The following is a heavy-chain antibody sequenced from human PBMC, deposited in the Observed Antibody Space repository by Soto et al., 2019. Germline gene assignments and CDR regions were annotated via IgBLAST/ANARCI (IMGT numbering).Heavy chain of an antibody. CDR1: GFTFSSYG. Sequence: PGGSLRLSCAASGFTFSSYGMHWDRQAPGKGLEWVAVIWYDGSNKYYADSVKGRFTISRDNSKNTLYLQMNSLRAEDTAVYYCARGTYYDFWSGYFHDYWGQGTLVTVSS. CDR3: ARGTYYDFWSGYFHDY. D-gene: IGHD3-3*01. V-gene: IGHV3-33*01. J-gene: IGHJ4*02. CDR2: IWYDGSNK.